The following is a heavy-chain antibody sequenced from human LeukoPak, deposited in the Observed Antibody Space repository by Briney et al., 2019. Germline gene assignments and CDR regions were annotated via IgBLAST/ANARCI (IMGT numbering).Heavy chain of an antibody. CDR2: INTNTGNP. CDR1: GYTFTNFG. CDR3: ARDPLLRAFDI. J-gene: IGHJ3*02. D-gene: IGHD1-26*01. Sequence: ASVKVSCKASGYTFTNFGINWVRQAPGQGLEWVGWINTNTGNPSYVEGFAGRFVFSLDTSVNTAYLQINSLKAEDTAAYYCARDPLLRAFDIWGQGTMVTVSS. V-gene: IGHV7-4-1*02.